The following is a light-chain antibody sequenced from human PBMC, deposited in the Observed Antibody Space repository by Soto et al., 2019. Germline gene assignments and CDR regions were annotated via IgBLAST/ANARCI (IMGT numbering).Light chain of an antibody. V-gene: IGKV1-39*01. CDR3: QQRNYWHVT. Sequence: DIPMTLSSTSLSASVGDSVSIPCRASQSIRSHLAWYQQKPGKAPKLLIYDASSMESGIPSRFSGSGSGTDFTLTISSLEPEDSAIYYCQQRNYWHVTFGQGTRREIK. J-gene: IGKJ5*01. CDR1: QSIRSH. CDR2: DAS.